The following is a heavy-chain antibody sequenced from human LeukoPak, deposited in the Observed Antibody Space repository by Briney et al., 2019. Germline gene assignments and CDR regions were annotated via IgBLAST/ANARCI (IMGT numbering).Heavy chain of an antibody. D-gene: IGHD6-13*01. J-gene: IGHJ4*02. Sequence: ASVKVSCKASGGTFSSYAISWVRQAPGQGLEWMGGIIPIFGTANYAQKFQGRVTITADESTCTAYMELSSLRSEDTAVYYCASSYSSSWYADYWGQGTLVTVSS. V-gene: IGHV1-69*01. CDR2: IIPIFGTA. CDR1: GGTFSSYA. CDR3: ASSYSSSWYADY.